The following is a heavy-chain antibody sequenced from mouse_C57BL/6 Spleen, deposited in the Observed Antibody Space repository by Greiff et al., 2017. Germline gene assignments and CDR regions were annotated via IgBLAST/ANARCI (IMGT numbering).Heavy chain of an antibody. J-gene: IGHJ2*01. V-gene: IGHV3-6*01. CDR1: GYSITSGSY. CDR2: ISCDGSN. Sequence: EVHLVESGPGLVKPSQSLSLTCPVTGYSITSGSYWNWLRQFQGNKLEWMGYISCDGSNNYKPSLKNRITISSDTSKNQFFLKLNSVTTEDTPTCYWARDRIYYDYGGGSDYWGQGTTLTVST. D-gene: IGHD2-4*01. CDR3: ARDRIYYDYGGGSDY.